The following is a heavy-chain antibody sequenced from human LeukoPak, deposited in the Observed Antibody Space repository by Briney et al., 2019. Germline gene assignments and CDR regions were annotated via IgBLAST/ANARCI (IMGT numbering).Heavy chain of an antibody. V-gene: IGHV3-23*01. J-gene: IGHJ4*02. CDR2: ISASGGST. D-gene: IGHD6-19*01. CDR1: GFTFSSYA. CDR3: AKHPQIRSSGWLNDEFDC. Sequence: GGSLRLSCAASGFTFSSYAMSWVRQAPGKGLEWISAISASGGSTYYSDSVKGRFTFSRDNSKNTLYLQMNSLRAEDTAVYYCAKHPQIRSSGWLNDEFDCWGQGTLVTVSS.